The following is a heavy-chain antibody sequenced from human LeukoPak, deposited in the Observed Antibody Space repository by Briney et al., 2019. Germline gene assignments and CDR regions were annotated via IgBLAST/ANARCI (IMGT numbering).Heavy chain of an antibody. CDR1: SGSISSYY. Sequence: PSETLSLTCTVSSGSISSYYGSWIRQPPGKGLEWIGYIYYSGSTNYNPSLKSRVTISVDTSKNQFSLKLSSVTAADTAVYYCARGAAHTLYYGMDVWGQGTTVTVSS. CDR2: IYYSGST. D-gene: IGHD6-13*01. J-gene: IGHJ6*02. V-gene: IGHV4-59*01. CDR3: ARGAAHTLYYGMDV.